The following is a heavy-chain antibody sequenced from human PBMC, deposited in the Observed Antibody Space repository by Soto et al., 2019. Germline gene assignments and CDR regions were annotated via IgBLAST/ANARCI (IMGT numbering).Heavy chain of an antibody. CDR3: ARDPGGEDAFDI. CDR2: ISSSSSTI. J-gene: IGHJ3*02. Sequence: GGSLRLSCAASGFTFSSYSMNWVRQAPGKGREWVSYISSSSSTIYYADSVKGRFTISRNKAKNSLYLQMNSLRDEDTAVYNCARDPGGEDAFDIWGQGTMVTVSS. CDR1: GFTFSSYS. V-gene: IGHV3-48*02. D-gene: IGHD3-10*01.